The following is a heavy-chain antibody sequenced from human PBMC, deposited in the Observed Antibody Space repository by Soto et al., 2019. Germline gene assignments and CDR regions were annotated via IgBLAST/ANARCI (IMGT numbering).Heavy chain of an antibody. CDR2: IYYTGGT. Sequence: QVQLQESGPGLVKPSETLSLTCSVSGGSVNSHFWSWIRQPPGKGLEYIGWIYYTGGTNYNSSLMVRVTISLDASKNQISLKLRSVTAMDTAVYYCARSGLTFGGVVWGQGTLVTVSS. CDR3: ARSGLTFGGVV. CDR1: GGSVNSHF. V-gene: IGHV4-59*02. J-gene: IGHJ4*02. D-gene: IGHD3-16*01.